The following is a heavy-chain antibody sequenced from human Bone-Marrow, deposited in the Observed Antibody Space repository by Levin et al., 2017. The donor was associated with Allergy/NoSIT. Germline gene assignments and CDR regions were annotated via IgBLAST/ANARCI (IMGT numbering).Heavy chain of an antibody. CDR3: ARGPSLDY. V-gene: IGHV3-21*01. Sequence: GGSLRLSCIASGFTFSSYSMNWVRQAPGKGLEWVSSITSSGNYIYYADSVKGRFTISRDNAKNSLYLHMNSLRAEDTAVYYCARGPSLDYWGQGTLVTVSS. CDR2: ITSSGNYI. CDR1: GFTFSSYS. J-gene: IGHJ4*02.